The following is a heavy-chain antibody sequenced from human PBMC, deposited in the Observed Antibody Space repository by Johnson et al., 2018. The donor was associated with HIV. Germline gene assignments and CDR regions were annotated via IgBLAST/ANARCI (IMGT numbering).Heavy chain of an antibody. V-gene: IGHV3-30*04. CDR3: ARGAYSSSWHASDASDI. CDR1: GFTSSSYA. CDR2: ISYDGSNK. Sequence: QVQLVESGGGVVQPGRSLRLSCAASGFTSSSYAMHWVRQAPGKGLEWVAVISYDGSNKYYADSVKGRFTISRDNSKNTLYLQMNSLRAEDTALYYCARGAYSSSWHASDASDIWGQGTMVTVSS. J-gene: IGHJ3*02. D-gene: IGHD6-13*01.